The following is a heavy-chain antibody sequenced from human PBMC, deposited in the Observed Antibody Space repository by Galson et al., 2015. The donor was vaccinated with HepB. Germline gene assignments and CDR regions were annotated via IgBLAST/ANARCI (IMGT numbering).Heavy chain of an antibody. D-gene: IGHD3-22*01. CDR1: GGTFSSYA. Sequence: SVKVSCKASGGTFSSYAISWVRQAPGQGLEWMGGIIPIFGTANYAQKFQGRVTITADESTSTAYMELSSLRSEDTAVYYCAREGYYDSSGYYNVGYYYYMDVWGKGTTVTVSS. J-gene: IGHJ6*03. CDR2: IIPIFGTA. V-gene: IGHV1-69*13. CDR3: AREGYYDSSGYYNVGYYYYMDV.